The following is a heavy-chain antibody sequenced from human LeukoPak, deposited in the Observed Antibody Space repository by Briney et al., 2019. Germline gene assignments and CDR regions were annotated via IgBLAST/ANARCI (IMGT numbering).Heavy chain of an antibody. Sequence: GGSLRLSCAASGFTFDNYSMHWVRQAQGRGLQCVSAIRVNGDNTYYANSVKGRFTISRDNSKNTLYLQMGSLRADDTAVYYCARCPLDYDFWSGYYSGHFDYWGQGTLVTVSS. CDR2: IRVNGDNT. CDR3: ARCPLDYDFWSGYYSGHFDY. D-gene: IGHD3-3*01. J-gene: IGHJ4*02. CDR1: GFTFDNYS. V-gene: IGHV3-64*01.